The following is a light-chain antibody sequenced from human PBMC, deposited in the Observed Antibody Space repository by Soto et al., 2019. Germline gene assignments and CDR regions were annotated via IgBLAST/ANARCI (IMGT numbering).Light chain of an antibody. J-gene: IGKJ2*01. V-gene: IGKV3-15*01. Sequence: EIVMTQSPATLSVSTGERATLSCRASQSVSSNLAWYQQKPGQAPRLLIYGASTRATGIPARFSGSGSGTEFTLTISSLQSEDFGVYYCQQYNNWPNTFGQGTKLEIK. CDR3: QQYNNWPNT. CDR2: GAS. CDR1: QSVSSN.